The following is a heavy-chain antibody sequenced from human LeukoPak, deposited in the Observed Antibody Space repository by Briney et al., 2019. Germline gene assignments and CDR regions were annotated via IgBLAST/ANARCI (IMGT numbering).Heavy chain of an antibody. CDR2: IYYSGST. D-gene: IGHD2-15*01. CDR3: ARGGTVVSFSFDY. CDR1: GGSISSYY. V-gene: IGHV4-59*01. Sequence: SETLSLTCTVSGGSISSYYWSWIRQPPGKGLGWIGYIYYSGSTNYNPSLKSRVTISVDTSKNQFSLKLSSVTAADTAVYYCARGGTVVSFSFDYWGQGTLVTVS. J-gene: IGHJ4*02.